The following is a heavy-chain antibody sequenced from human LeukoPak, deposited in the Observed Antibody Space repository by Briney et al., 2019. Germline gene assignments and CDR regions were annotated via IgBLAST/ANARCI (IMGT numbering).Heavy chain of an antibody. CDR3: ARAYSSSWYFNWFDP. CDR1: GYSISSGYY. D-gene: IGHD6-13*01. CDR2: IYPSGTT. Sequence: SQTLSLTRTVSGYSISSGYYWGWIRQPPGKGLEWIGNIYPSGTTYYNPSLKTRVTISVDTSKNQFSLKLSSVTAADTAVYFCARAYSSSWYFNWFDPWGQGTLVTVSS. V-gene: IGHV4-38-2*02. J-gene: IGHJ5*02.